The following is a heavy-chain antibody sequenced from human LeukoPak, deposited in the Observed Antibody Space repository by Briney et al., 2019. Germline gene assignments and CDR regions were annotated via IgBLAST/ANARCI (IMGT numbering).Heavy chain of an antibody. V-gene: IGHV4-39*01. CDR2: IHYSEST. CDR1: GGSVISDTYY. Sequence: PSETLSLTCTVSGGSVISDTYYWGWIRQPPGKGLEWIGSIHYSESTYYTPSLKTRITMSVDTSKNQFSLKLRSVTDADSAVYFCARHVKYNYFDPWGQGTLVTVSS. J-gene: IGHJ5*02. CDR3: ARHVKYNYFDP.